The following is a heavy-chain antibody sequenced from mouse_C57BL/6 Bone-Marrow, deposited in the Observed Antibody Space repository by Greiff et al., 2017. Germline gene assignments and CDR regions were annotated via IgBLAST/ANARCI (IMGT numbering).Heavy chain of an antibody. V-gene: IGHV1-76*01. J-gene: IGHJ2*01. CDR3: ARWGDYDEVDY. Sequence: QVQLQPSGAELVRPGASVKLSCKASGSTFPAYYINWVKQRPGQGLEWIPRIYPGSGNTYSNEKFKGKATLTAEKSSSTAYMQLSSLTSEDSAVYFCARWGDYDEVDYWGQGTTLTVSS. CDR2: IYPGSGNT. D-gene: IGHD2-4*01. CDR1: GSTFPAYY.